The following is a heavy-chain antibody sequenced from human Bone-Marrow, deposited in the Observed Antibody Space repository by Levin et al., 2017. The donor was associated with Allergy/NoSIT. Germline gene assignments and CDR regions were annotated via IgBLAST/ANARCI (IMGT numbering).Heavy chain of an antibody. CDR2: ISWNSGNI. CDR1: GFNFDDYA. Sequence: GGSLRLSCAASGFNFDDYAMHWVRQVPGKGLEWVSGISWNSGNIGYADSVKGRFTISRDNAKNSLYLQMNSLRAEDTALYFCAKDGTIFGVVPNYYGMGVWGQGTTVTVSS. D-gene: IGHD3-3*01. V-gene: IGHV3-9*01. CDR3: AKDGTIFGVVPNYYGMGV. J-gene: IGHJ6*02.